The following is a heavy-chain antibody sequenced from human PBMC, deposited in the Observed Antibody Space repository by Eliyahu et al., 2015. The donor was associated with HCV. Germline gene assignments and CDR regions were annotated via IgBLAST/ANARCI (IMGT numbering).Heavy chain of an antibody. CDR2: INHSGST. D-gene: IGHD1-1*01. CDR1: GGPFNDYY. J-gene: IGHJ6*02. Sequence: QVQLQQWGAGLLKPSETLSLTCAVYGGPFNDYYWIWIRQSPGEGLEWIGEINHSGSTNYNPSLKSRVTISVDTSKNQFSLNLSSVTAADTAVYYCARSPIDKRYQLQRVTRNYYYIMDVWGQGTTVTVSS. V-gene: IGHV4-34*01. CDR3: ARSPIDKRYQLQRVTRNYYYIMDV.